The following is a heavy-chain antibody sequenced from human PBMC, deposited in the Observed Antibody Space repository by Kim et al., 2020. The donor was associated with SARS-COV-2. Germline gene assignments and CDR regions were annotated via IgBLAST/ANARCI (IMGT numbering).Heavy chain of an antibody. CDR2: IRQDGSEK. J-gene: IGHJ4*02. CDR1: GFTFSSHW. D-gene: IGHD2-2*01. CDR3: ARGEDIVVVPDAKQTEGGFGY. V-gene: IGHV3-7*01. Sequence: GGSLRLSCAASGFTFSSHWMSWVRQAPGKGLEWVANIRQDGSEKYYVDSVKGRFTISRDNAKNSLYLQMNSLRAEDTAVYYCARGEDIVVVPDAKQTEGGFGYWGQGPLVTAS.